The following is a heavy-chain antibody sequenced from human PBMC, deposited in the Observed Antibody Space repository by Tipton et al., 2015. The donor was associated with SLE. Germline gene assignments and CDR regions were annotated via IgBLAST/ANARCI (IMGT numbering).Heavy chain of an antibody. V-gene: IGHV4-38-2*01. Sequence: TLSLTCAVSGYSISSGYYWGWFRQPPGKGLEWIGSIYHSGSTYYNPSLKSRVTISVDTSKNQLSLKLSSVTAADTAVYYCARHGEVTTVTTYFDYWGQGTLVTVSS. CDR2: IYHSGST. D-gene: IGHD4-17*01. CDR3: ARHGEVTTVTTYFDY. J-gene: IGHJ4*02. CDR1: GYSISSGYY.